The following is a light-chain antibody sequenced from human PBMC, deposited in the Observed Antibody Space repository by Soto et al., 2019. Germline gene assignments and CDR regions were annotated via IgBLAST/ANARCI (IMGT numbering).Light chain of an antibody. J-gene: IGLJ1*01. CDR2: DVS. V-gene: IGLV2-14*01. CDR3: SSYTRSSTLYV. Sequence: QSALTQPASVSGSPGQSITISCTGTSSDVGAYNYVSWYQQHPGKAPKLMIYDVSNRPSGVSNRFSGSKSGNTASLTISGLQAEDEADYYCSSYTRSSTLYVFGTGNKVTVL. CDR1: SSDVGAYNY.